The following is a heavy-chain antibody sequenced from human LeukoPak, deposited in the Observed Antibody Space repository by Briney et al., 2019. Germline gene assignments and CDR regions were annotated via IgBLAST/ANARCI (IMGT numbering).Heavy chain of an antibody. CDR1: GFTFSSYG. CDR2: IWYDGSNK. J-gene: IGHJ4*02. CDR3: AREPPDTTVTPNYFDY. D-gene: IGHD4-17*01. Sequence: GRSLRLSCAASGFTFSSYGMHWVRQAPGKGLEWVAVIWYDGSNKYYADSVKGRFTISRDNSKNALYPQMNSLRAEDTAVYYCAREPPDTTVTPNYFDYWGQGTLVTVSS. V-gene: IGHV3-33*01.